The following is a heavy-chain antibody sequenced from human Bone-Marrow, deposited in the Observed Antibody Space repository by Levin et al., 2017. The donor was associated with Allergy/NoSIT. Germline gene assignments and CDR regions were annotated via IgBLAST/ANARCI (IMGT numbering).Heavy chain of an antibody. D-gene: IGHD2-2*01. J-gene: IGHJ4*02. CDR1: GFTFSRSS. Sequence: LSLTCAASGFTFSRSSMNWVRQAPGRGLEWVSYISRSSSTISYADSVKGRFTISRDNAKNPLYLQMNSLRDEDTAVYYCARPDCSGTSCYYFFDSWGQGTLVTVSS. CDR3: ARPDCSGTSCYYFFDS. CDR2: ISRSSSTI. V-gene: IGHV3-48*02.